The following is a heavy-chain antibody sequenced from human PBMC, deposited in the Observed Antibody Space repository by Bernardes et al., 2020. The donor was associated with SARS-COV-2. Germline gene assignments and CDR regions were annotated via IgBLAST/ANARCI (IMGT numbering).Heavy chain of an antibody. J-gene: IGHJ6*02. CDR1: GFTFNSHA. CDR3: ARADFSGWDPDYGLDV. V-gene: IGHV3-64*02. CDR2: ISSGGVST. Sequence: GGSLRLSCLASGFTFNSHAMHWVRQAPGKGLKYVAGISSGGVSTTYADSVKGRVTISRDNFKNTLCLQMDDLRPEDMGVYYCARADFSGWDPDYGLDVWGQGTTVTVSS. D-gene: IGHD6-19*01.